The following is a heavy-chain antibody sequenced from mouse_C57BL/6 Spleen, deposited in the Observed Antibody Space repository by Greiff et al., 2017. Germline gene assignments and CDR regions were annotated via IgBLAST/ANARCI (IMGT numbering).Heavy chain of an antibody. CDR1: GYTFTDYY. V-gene: IGHV1-19*01. D-gene: IGHD2-1*01. J-gene: IGHJ2*01. CDR2: INPYNGGT. Sequence: EVQLQQSGPVLVKPGASVKMSCKASGYTFTDYYMNWVKQSHGKSLEWIGVINPYNGGTSYNQKFKGKATLTVDKSSSTAYMELNSLTSEDSAVYYCASGNYYFDYWGQGTTLTVSS. CDR3: ASGNYYFDY.